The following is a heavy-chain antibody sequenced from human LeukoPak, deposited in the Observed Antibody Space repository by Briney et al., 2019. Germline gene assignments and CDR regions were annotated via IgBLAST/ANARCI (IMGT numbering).Heavy chain of an antibody. V-gene: IGHV3-33*01. CDR1: GFTFSSYG. CDR3: ARETSSGWVNWFDP. J-gene: IGHJ5*02. CDR2: IWYDGSNK. D-gene: IGHD6-19*01. Sequence: GGSLRLSCAASGFTFSSYGMHWVRQAPGKGLEWVAVIWYDGSNKYYADSVKGRFTISRDNSKNTLYLQMNSLRAEGTAVYYCARETSSGWVNWFDPWGQGTLVTVSS.